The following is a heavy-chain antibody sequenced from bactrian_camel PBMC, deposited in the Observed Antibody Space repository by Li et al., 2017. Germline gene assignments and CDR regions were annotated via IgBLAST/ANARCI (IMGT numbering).Heavy chain of an antibody. CDR1: GHSRGSNC. CDR2: IRRDGGET. Sequence: HVQLVESGGGSVQAGGSLRLSRKVSGHSRGSNCVGWYRLPPGRAPAEREGIAAIRRDGGETWYAASVKGRFTISRDNTKNTVYLQMNSLQVEDTAFYYCSRKSSGGRCSTGLRGQGTQVTVS. J-gene: IGHJ4*01. D-gene: IGHD2*01. V-gene: IGHV3S45*01.